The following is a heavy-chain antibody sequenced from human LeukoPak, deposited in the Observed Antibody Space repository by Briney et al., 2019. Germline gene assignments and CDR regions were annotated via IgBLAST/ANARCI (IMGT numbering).Heavy chain of an antibody. V-gene: IGHV4-59*08. Sequence: SETLSLTCTVSGGSISSYYWSWIRQPPGKGLEWIGYIYYSGSANYNPSLKSRVTISIDTSKNRFSLKLSSVTAADTAVYYCARGYSRTYFDYWGQGTLVTVSS. D-gene: IGHD5-18*01. J-gene: IGHJ4*02. CDR3: ARGYSRTYFDY. CDR2: IYYSGSA. CDR1: GGSISSYY.